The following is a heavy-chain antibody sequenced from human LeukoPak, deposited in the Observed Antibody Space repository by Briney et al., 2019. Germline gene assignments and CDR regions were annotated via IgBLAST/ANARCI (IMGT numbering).Heavy chain of an antibody. J-gene: IGHJ4*02. CDR3: AAPLSVGATDFDY. V-gene: IGHV1-24*01. D-gene: IGHD1-26*01. CDR2: FDPEDGET. Sequence: GASVKVSCKVSGYTLTELSMHWVRQAPGEGLEWMGGFDPEDGETIYAQKFQGRVTMTEDTSTDTAYMELSSLRSEDTAVYYCAAPLSVGATDFDYWGQGTLVTVSS. CDR1: GYTLTELS.